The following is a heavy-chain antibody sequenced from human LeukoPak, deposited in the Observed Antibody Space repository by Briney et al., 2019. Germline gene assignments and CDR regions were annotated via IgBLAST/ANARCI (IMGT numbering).Heavy chain of an antibody. V-gene: IGHV4-4*02. Sequence: SGTLSLTCTVSGASISGSNWWTWVRQPPGEALEWIGEIYHAGSTKYNPSLRSRLTISVDKSKNSFSLSLTSVTAADTAFYYCARSAAVTGQFDFWGPGTLVTVSS. CDR2: IYHAGST. D-gene: IGHD6-19*01. CDR1: GASISGSNW. CDR3: ARSAAVTGQFDF. J-gene: IGHJ4*02.